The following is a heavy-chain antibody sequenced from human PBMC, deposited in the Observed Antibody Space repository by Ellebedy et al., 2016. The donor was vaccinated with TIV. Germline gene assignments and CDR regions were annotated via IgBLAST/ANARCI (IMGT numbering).Heavy chain of an antibody. D-gene: IGHD1-26*01. CDR3: ARGGAGFDSMNRELSFDS. CDR1: GFTFSSYG. J-gene: IGHJ4*02. CDR2: IWYDGSNK. V-gene: IGHV3-33*01. Sequence: GESLKISXAASGFTFSSYGMHWVRQAPGKGLEWVAVIWYDGSNKYYADSVKGRFTIARDNSKNTLYLQMNSMRAEDTAVYYCARGGAGFDSMNRELSFDSWGQGTLVTVSS.